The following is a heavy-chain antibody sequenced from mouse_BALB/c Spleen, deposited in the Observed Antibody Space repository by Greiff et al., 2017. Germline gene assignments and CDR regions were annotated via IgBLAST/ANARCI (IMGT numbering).Heavy chain of an antibody. CDR1: GFNIKDYY. V-gene: IGHV14-4*02. D-gene: IGHD2-3*01. CDR2: IDPENGDT. CDR3: ARWGLMDY. Sequence: VQLQQSGAELVRSGASVKLSCTASGFNIKDYYMHWVKQRPEQGLEWIGWIDPENGDTEYAPKFQGKATMTADTSSNTAYLQLSSLTSEDTAVYYCARWGLMDYWGQGTSVTVSS. J-gene: IGHJ4*01.